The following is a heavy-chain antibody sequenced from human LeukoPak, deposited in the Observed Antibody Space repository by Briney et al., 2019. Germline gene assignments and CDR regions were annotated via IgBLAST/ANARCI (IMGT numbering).Heavy chain of an antibody. CDR2: ISAYNGNT. J-gene: IGHJ3*02. V-gene: IGHV1-18*01. D-gene: IGHD2-2*01. CDR1: GYTFTSYG. CDR3: ARDQGYCSSTSCSNAFDI. Sequence: ASVKVSCKASGYTFTSYGISWVRQAPGQGLEWMGWISAYNGNTNYAQKLQGRVTMTTDTSTSTAYMELRSLRSDDTAVYYCARDQGYCSSTSCSNAFDIWGQGTMVTVSS.